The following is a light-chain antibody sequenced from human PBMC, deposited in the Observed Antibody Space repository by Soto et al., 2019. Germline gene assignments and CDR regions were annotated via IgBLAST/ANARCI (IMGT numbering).Light chain of an antibody. J-gene: IGLJ2*01. CDR2: EVS. CDR3: SSYTSSSTL. Sequence: QSALTQPASVSGSPGQSITISFTGTSSDVGGYNYVSWYQQHPGKAPKLMIYEVSNRPSGVSNRFSGSKSGNTASLTISGLQAEDEDDYSCSSYTSSSTLFGGGTKLTVL. CDR1: SSDVGGYNY. V-gene: IGLV2-14*01.